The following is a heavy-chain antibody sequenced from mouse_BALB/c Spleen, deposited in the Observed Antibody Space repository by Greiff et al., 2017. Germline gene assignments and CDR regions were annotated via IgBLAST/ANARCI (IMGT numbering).Heavy chain of an antibody. Sequence: LQQPGSELVRPGASVKLSCKASGYTFTSYWIHWVKQRPGQGLEWIGNIYPGSGSTNYDEKFKSKATLTVDTSSSTAYMQLSSLTSEDSAVYYCTREDYGYYAMDYWGQGTSVTVSS. CDR3: TREDYGYYAMDY. J-gene: IGHJ4*01. V-gene: IGHV1S22*01. CDR2: IYPGSGST. D-gene: IGHD1-1*01. CDR1: GYTFTSYW.